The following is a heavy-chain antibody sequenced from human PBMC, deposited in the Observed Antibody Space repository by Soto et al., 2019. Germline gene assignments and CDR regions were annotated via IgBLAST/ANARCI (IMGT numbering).Heavy chain of an antibody. Sequence: QVHLVQSGAVVENPGASVKVSCKASGYTFTNFGINWVRQATGQGLERMGWITPYNGNTNYPQKHQDRLTITTDTSTNTAYLELRSLRSDDTAVYFCARARMFSGAHHDYWGQGTRVTVSS. CDR3: ARARMFSGAHHDY. D-gene: IGHD1-26*01. V-gene: IGHV1-18*04. CDR1: GYTFTNFG. CDR2: ITPYNGNT. J-gene: IGHJ4*02.